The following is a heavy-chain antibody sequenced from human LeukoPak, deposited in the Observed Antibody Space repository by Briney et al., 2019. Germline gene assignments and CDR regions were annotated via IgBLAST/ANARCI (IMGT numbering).Heavy chain of an antibody. Sequence: SETPSLTCSVSGGSISNHYWSWIRQSPEKGLEWIGYSYYKVSTNYNPSLRSRVTISVDTSKNQFSLKLSSVTAADTAVYFCVGGKYSSSYFDYWGQGTLVTVSS. CDR2: SYYKVST. V-gene: IGHV4-59*03. CDR1: GGSISNHY. J-gene: IGHJ4*02. CDR3: VGGKYSSSYFDY. D-gene: IGHD6-6*01.